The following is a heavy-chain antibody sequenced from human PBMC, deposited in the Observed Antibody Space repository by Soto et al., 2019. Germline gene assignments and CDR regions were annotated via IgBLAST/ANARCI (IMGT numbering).Heavy chain of an antibody. D-gene: IGHD3-10*01. J-gene: IGHJ6*03. CDR3: AKDGHYYGSGSYFDYYYYYMDV. CDR1: GVTFSSYG. Sequence: QVQLVESGGGVVQPGRSLRLSCAASGVTFSSYGMHWVRQAPGKGLGWVAVISYDGSNKYYADSVKGRFTISRDNSKNTLYLQMNSLRAEDTAVYYCAKDGHYYGSGSYFDYYYYYMDVWGKGTTVTVSS. CDR2: ISYDGSNK. V-gene: IGHV3-30*18.